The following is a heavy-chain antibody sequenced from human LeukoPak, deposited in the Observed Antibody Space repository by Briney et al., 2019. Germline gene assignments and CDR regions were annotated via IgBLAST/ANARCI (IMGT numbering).Heavy chain of an antibody. CDR1: GFTFSSFA. J-gene: IGHJ5*01. V-gene: IGHV3-23*01. CDR2: ISGSGGTT. D-gene: IGHD2-2*01. Sequence: GGSLRLSCAASGFTFSSFAMNWVRQAPGKGLEWVSIISGSGGTTYYANSVKGPFTISRDNSKNTLYLQMNSLRAEDTAVYYCAKEAADIVVVPAAMMDSWGQGTLVTVSA. CDR3: AKEAADIVVVPAAMMDS.